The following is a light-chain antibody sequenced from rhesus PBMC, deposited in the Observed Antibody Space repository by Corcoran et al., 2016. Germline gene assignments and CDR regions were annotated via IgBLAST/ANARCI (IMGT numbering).Light chain of an antibody. Sequence: DIQMTQSPSSPSASAGDTVNITRRARQSISIWLAWYQQKPGKAPKFLIYKAFWLQSGGPSRFIGSGSGTYFTLTNSRLQSEDFATYYYQQYTSSPYSFSQGAKVE. V-gene: IGKV1-22*01. CDR2: KAF. J-gene: IGKJ2*01. CDR1: QSISIW. CDR3: QQYTSSPYS.